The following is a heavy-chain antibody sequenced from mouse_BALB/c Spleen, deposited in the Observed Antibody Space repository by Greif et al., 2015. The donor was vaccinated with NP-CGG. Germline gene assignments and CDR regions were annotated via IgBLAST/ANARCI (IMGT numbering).Heavy chain of an antibody. CDR3: ARGWEKITTVEGAWFAY. Sequence: EVQLQRSGPELVKPGASMKISCKASGYSFTGYTMNWVKQSHGKNLEWIGLINPYNGGTSYNQKFKGKATLTVDKSSSTAYMELLSLTSEDSAVYYCARGWEKITTVEGAWFAYWGQGTLVTVSA. V-gene: IGHV1-18*01. CDR1: GYSFTGYT. J-gene: IGHJ3*01. CDR2: INPYNGGT. D-gene: IGHD1-1*01.